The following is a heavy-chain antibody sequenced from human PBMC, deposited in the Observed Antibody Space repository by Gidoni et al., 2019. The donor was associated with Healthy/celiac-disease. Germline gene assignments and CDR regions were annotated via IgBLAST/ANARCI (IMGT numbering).Heavy chain of an antibody. Sequence: QVQLVASGGGVVQPGRALRLSCAASGFTFSSYARHWVRQAPGKGLEWVAVISYDGSNKYYADSVKGRFTISRDNSKSTLYLQMNSLRAEDTAVYYCAREGTENKGIAAADTFFDYWGQGTLVTVSS. V-gene: IGHV3-30-3*01. J-gene: IGHJ4*02. CDR2: ISYDGSNK. D-gene: IGHD6-13*01. CDR3: AREGTENKGIAAADTFFDY. CDR1: GFTFSSYA.